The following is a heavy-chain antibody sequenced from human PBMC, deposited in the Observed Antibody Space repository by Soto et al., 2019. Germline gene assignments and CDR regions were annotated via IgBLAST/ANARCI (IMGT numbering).Heavy chain of an antibody. CDR3: ARSAVAFSGYDGYDY. J-gene: IGHJ4*02. Sequence: GGSLRLSCAASGFTVSTNYMSWVRQAPGKGLEWVSVIYSGGTTYYADSVKGRFTISRHNSKNTLYLQMNSLRAEDTAVYYCARSAVAFSGYDGYDYWGQGTLVTVSS. CDR2: IYSGGTT. CDR1: GFTVSTNY. D-gene: IGHD5-12*01. V-gene: IGHV3-53*04.